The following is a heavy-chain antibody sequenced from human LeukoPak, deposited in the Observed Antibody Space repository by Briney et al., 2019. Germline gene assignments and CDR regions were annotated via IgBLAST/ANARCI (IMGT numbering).Heavy chain of an antibody. CDR2: ISPYNGDT. V-gene: IGHV1-18*04. J-gene: IGHJ4*02. Sequence: ASVKVSCKASGYTFTSYDISWVRQAPGQGLEWMGWISPYNGDTNYAQKLQGRVTMTTDTSTSTAYMEPRSLRSDDTARYYCARCVLTGYYNEYCGGGSLVTASS. CDR3: ARCVLTGYYNEY. D-gene: IGHD3-9*01. CDR1: GYTFTSYD.